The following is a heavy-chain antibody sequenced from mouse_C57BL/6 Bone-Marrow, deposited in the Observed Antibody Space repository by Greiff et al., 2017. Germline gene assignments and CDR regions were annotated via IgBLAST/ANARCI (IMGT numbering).Heavy chain of an antibody. CDR1: GFTFSNYW. Sequence: EVKVEESGGGLVQPGGSMKLSCVASGFTFSNYWMNWVRQSPEKGLEWVAQIRLKSDNYATHYAESVKGRFTISRDDSKSSVYLQMNNLRAEDTGIYYCTGQRERAYWGQGTLVTVSA. CDR2: IRLKSDNYAT. CDR3: TGQRERAY. J-gene: IGHJ3*01. V-gene: IGHV6-3*01.